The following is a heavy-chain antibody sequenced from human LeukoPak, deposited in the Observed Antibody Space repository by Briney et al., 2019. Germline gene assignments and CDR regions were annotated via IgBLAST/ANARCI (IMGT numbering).Heavy chain of an antibody. J-gene: IGHJ6*03. CDR3: ARSKPIMSYMDV. CDR2: MNPNSGNT. Sequence: ASVKVSCKASGYTFTSYDINWVRQATGQGLEWMGWMNPNSGNTGYAQKFQGRATITRNTSISTAYMELSSLSSEDTAVYYCARSKPIMSYMDVWGKGTTVTVSS. CDR1: GYTFTSYD. V-gene: IGHV1-8*03.